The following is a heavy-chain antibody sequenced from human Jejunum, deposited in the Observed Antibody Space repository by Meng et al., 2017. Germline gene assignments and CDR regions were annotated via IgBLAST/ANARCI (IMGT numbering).Heavy chain of an antibody. J-gene: IGHJ6*02. D-gene: IGHD1-14*01. CDR3: ATLIYITGV. CDR1: GYTFTDYY. Sequence: ASVKVSCKASGYTFTDYYLHWVRQAPGQGLEWMGRIAPNSGDTIYAQRFLGRVTMTRDTSIDTAYMELSSLTSDDTAVYYCATLIYITGVGGQGTTVTVSS. V-gene: IGHV1-2*06. CDR2: IAPNSGDT.